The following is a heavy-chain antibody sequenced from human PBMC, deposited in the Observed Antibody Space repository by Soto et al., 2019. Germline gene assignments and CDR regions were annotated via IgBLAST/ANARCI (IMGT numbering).Heavy chain of an antibody. D-gene: IGHD4-17*01. V-gene: IGHV1-69*13. CDR2: IIPIFGTA. Sequence: GASLKVCCKASGGTFSSYAISWVRQAPGQGLEWMGGIIPIFGTANYAQKFQGRVTITADESTSTAYMELSSLRSEDTAVYYCARDHYDYGGNPRRGAFDIWGQGTMVTVSS. J-gene: IGHJ3*02. CDR1: GGTFSSYA. CDR3: ARDHYDYGGNPRRGAFDI.